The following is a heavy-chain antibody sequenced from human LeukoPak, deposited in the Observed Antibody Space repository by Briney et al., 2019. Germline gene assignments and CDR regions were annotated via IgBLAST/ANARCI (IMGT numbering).Heavy chain of an antibody. J-gene: IGHJ5*02. D-gene: IGHD3-3*01. CDR1: GGSFSGYY. CDR3: ARGPASSPYDFWSGYFSWFDP. CDR2: INHSGST. V-gene: IGHV4-34*01. Sequence: SETLSLTCAVYGGSFSGYYWSWIRQPPGKGLEWIGEINHSGSTNYNPSLKSRVTISVDTSKNQFSLKLSSATAADTAVYYCARGPASSPYDFWSGYFSWFDPWGQGTLVTVSS.